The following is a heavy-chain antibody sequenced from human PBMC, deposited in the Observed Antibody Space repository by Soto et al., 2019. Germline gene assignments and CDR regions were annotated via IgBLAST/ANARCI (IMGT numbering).Heavy chain of an antibody. Sequence: QVQLVQSGAEVKRPGSSVKVSCKASGDTFNFYSINWVRQAPGLGLEWMGRVNPIVSMSNYAQKFQGRGTMTEDKSTSSAYMERSSLRSEDTAIYYCASSYGSGYRAFDYWGQGALVTVAS. CDR3: ASSYGSGYRAFDY. J-gene: IGHJ4*02. CDR2: VNPIVSMS. V-gene: IGHV1-69*02. D-gene: IGHD3-10*01. CDR1: GDTFNFYS.